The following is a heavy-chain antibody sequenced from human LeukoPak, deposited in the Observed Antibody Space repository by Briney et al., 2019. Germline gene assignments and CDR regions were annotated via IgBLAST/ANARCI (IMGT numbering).Heavy chain of an antibody. CDR2: ISSSSSYI. J-gene: IGHJ4*02. CDR3: ARDPSGSYYRDY. CDR1: GFTLSSYS. Sequence: GGSLRLSCAASGFTLSSYSMNWVRQAPGKGLEWVSSISSSSSYIYYADSVKGRFTISRDNAKNSLYLQMNSLRAEDTAVYYCARDPSGSYYRDYWGQGTLVTVSS. D-gene: IGHD3-10*01. V-gene: IGHV3-21*01.